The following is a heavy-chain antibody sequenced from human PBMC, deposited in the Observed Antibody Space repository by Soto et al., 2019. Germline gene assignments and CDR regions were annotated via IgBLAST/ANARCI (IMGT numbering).Heavy chain of an antibody. CDR3: ARPYYDSSGFDAFDI. V-gene: IGHV5-51*01. CDR2: IYPCDSDT. J-gene: IGHJ3*02. Sequence: XESLKISCKGAGYSFTSYWIGWVRQMPGKGLEWMGTIYPCDSDTRYSPSFQGQVTISADKSISTAYPQWSSLKASDTAMYYCARPYYDSSGFDAFDIWGQGTMVTVSS. CDR1: GYSFTSYW. D-gene: IGHD3-22*01.